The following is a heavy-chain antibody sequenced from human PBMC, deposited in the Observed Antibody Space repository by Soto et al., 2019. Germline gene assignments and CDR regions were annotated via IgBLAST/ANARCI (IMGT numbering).Heavy chain of an antibody. Sequence: GESLKISCKGSGYSFTSYWIGWVRQMPGKGLEWMGIIYPGDSDTRYSPSFQGQVTISADKSISTAYLQWSSLKASDTAMYYCARHKAYYYDSSGYPHTDYWGQGTLVTVSS. CDR3: ARHKAYYYDSSGYPHTDY. D-gene: IGHD3-22*01. CDR2: IYPGDSDT. J-gene: IGHJ4*02. CDR1: GYSFTSYW. V-gene: IGHV5-51*01.